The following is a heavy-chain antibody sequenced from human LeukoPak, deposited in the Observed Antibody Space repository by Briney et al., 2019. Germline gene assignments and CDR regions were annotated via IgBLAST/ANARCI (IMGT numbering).Heavy chain of an antibody. D-gene: IGHD3-10*01. J-gene: IGHJ3*02. V-gene: IGHV3-43*02. Sequence: PGASLRLSCAASGFIFDDYAMHWVRQAPGKGLEWASLTSGDGGRTYYTDSVKGRFTISRDNSKHSLYLQMNSLRTEDTALYYCTKNGGYSDAFDIWGQGTMVTVSS. CDR1: GFIFDDYA. CDR3: TKNGGYSDAFDI. CDR2: TSGDGGRT.